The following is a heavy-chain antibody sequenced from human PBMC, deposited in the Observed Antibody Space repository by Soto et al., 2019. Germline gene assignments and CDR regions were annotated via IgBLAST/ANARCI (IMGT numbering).Heavy chain of an antibody. CDR1: NGSISRRSYY. CDR2: IFYSGGT. CDR3: ASQVVSSRRIDY. D-gene: IGHD2-15*01. V-gene: IGHV4-39*01. J-gene: IGHJ4*02. Sequence: QLQLQESGPGLLKSSETLSLTCTVSNGSISRRSYYWAWIRQPPGRGLEWIGSIFYSGGTYHNPSLNSRVTMSKDTFKDQSSLSLSSVTAADTAVYYCASQVVSSRRIDYWGQGALVTVSS.